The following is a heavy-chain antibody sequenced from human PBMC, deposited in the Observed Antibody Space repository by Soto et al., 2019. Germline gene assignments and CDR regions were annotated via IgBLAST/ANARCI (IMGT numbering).Heavy chain of an antibody. CDR2: IKHDGSEK. J-gene: IGHJ4*02. CDR1: GFTFSSFW. D-gene: IGHD1-26*01. CDR3: VRDRSGSYLEDFDY. Sequence: EVQLVESGGGLVQLGGSRRLSCAASGFTFSSFWMTWVRQAPGKGLGWVANIKHDGSEKYYVESVKGRFTISRDNARNSLFLEMKSLRSEDTAVYSCVRDRSGSYLEDFDYWGQGTLVTVSS. V-gene: IGHV3-7*01.